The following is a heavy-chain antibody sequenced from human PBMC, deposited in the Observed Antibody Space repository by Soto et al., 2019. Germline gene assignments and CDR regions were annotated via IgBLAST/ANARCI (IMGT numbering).Heavy chain of an antibody. CDR2: ISYDGSNK. J-gene: IGHJ6*02. V-gene: IGHV3-30*18. CDR1: GFTFSSYG. Sequence: QVQLVESGGGAVQPGRSLRLSCAASGFTFSSYGMHWVRQAPGKGLEWVAVISYDGSNKYYADSVKGRFTISRDNSKNTLYLQMNSLRAEDTAVYYCAKHHIVVVVAATPFGGMDVWGQGTTVTVSS. CDR3: AKHHIVVVVAATPFGGMDV. D-gene: IGHD2-15*01.